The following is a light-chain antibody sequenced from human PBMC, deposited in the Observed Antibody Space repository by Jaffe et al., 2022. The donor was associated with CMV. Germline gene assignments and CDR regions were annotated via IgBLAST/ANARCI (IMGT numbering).Light chain of an antibody. J-gene: IGKJ4*01. Sequence: EIVLTQSPGTLSLSPGERATLSCRASQSVTSNYLAWYQQKPGQTPRLLIYDASNRATGIPDKFSGSGSGTDFTLTISRLEPEDIAVYYCQQYVSSFTFGGGTKVEIK. CDR1: QSVTSNY. V-gene: IGKV3-20*01. CDR2: DAS. CDR3: QQYVSSFT.